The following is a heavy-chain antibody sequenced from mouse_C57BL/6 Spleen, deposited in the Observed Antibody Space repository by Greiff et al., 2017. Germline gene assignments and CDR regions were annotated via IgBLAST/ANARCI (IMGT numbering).Heavy chain of an antibody. CDR3: ARSNDYDGFDY. J-gene: IGHJ2*01. D-gene: IGHD2-4*01. CDR1: GYAFTNYL. V-gene: IGHV1-54*01. CDR2: INPGSGGT. Sequence: QVQLQQSGAELVRPGTSVKVSCTASGYAFTNYLIEWVQQRPGQGLEWIGVINPGSGGTNYNETFKGKATLTADKSSSTAYMQLSSLTSEDSAVYFCARSNDYDGFDYWGQGTTLTVSS.